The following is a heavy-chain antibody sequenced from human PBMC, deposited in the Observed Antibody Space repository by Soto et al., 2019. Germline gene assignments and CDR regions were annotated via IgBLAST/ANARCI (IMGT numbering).Heavy chain of an antibody. CDR1: GGSFSSGNYY. Sequence: SETVSLTCTVSGGSFSSGNYYWSWIRQHPGKGLEWIGYIYYSGSTYYNPSLKSRVTISLDTSKNQFSLNLSSVTAADTAVYYCARETRSSGYLVDSGQGTLVTVSS. J-gene: IGHJ4*02. D-gene: IGHD3-22*01. CDR2: IYYSGST. CDR3: ARETRSSGYLVD. V-gene: IGHV4-31*03.